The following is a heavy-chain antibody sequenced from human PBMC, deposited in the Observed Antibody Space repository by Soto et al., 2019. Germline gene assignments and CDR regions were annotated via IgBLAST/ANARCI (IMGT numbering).Heavy chain of an antibody. Sequence: WSLRLSCTTSAFTFCDYAMGWFRQSPWKGLELVSFIRAKAYGGAKAYDASVKGRFTISRDDSKSIAYLQMDSLITEDTGVYYCARDYYYDSRSSSVNWFDPWGQGTLVTVSS. CDR3: ARDYYYDSRSSSVNWFDP. J-gene: IGHJ5*02. CDR2: IRAKAYGGAK. CDR1: AFTFCDYA. D-gene: IGHD3-22*01. V-gene: IGHV3-49*03.